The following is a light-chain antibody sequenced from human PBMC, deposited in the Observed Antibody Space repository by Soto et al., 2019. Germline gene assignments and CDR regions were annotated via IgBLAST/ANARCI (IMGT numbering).Light chain of an antibody. CDR3: QQLNTYSKA. V-gene: IGKV1-9*01. CDR2: GTS. J-gene: IGKJ3*01. CDR1: QDMNTY. Sequence: DIQLTQSPSFLSASVGDIVTINFRASQDMNTYIAFYQHTPGKAPKLLIYGTSTLQSGVPARFSGSESGAVFTLRISSLQPEDFATYYCQQLNTYSKAFGPGTKVDIK.